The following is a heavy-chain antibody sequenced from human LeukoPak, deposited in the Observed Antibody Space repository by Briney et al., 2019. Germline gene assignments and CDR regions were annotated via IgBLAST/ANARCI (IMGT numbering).Heavy chain of an antibody. CDR1: SGSFSGYY. D-gene: IGHD6-19*01. CDR2: INHSGST. V-gene: IGHV4-34*01. Sequence: PSETLSLTCAVYSGSFSGYYWSWIRQPPGKGLEWIGEINHSGSTNYNPSLKSRVTISVDTSKNQFSLKLSSVTAADTAVYYCARGVAAVAGTDYWGQGTLVTVSS. J-gene: IGHJ4*02. CDR3: ARGVAAVAGTDY.